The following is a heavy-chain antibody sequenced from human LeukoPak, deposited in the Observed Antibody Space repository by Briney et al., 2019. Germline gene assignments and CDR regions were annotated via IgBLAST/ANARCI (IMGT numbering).Heavy chain of an antibody. CDR3: ARGPTRIFDY. CDR2: VYHTGST. CDR1: GGSLSDSY. Sequence: SVTLSLTCAIYGGSLSDSYWSWIRQPPGRGLEWIGEVYHTGSTNYNPSLKTRVTISVDTSKNQFSLEVTSVTAADTAVYYCARGPTRIFDYWGQGILVTVSS. J-gene: IGHJ4*02. V-gene: IGHV4-34*01.